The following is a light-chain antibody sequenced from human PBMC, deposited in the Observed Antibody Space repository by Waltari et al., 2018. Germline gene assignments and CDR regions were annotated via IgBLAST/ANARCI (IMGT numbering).Light chain of an antibody. Sequence: QSVLTQSPSASGTPGQRGTISCSGSSSNIGANYVYWYQQFPGTAPRLLIYRSYQRPSGVPDRFSGSKSGTSASLAISGLRSEDEADYYCATWDDSLNAWVFGGGTRLTAL. J-gene: IGLJ3*02. CDR3: ATWDDSLNAWV. CDR1: SSNIGANY. CDR2: RSY. V-gene: IGLV1-47*01.